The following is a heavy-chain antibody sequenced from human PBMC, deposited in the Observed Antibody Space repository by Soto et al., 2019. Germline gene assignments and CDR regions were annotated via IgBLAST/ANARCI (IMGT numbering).Heavy chain of an antibody. CDR1: GFTFSGCY. V-gene: IGHV3-30*18. Sequence: GGSLRLSCAASGFTFSGCYMHWVRQAPGKGLEWVAVISYDGSTEYYADSVKGRFTISRDNSANRLFLQMNSLRPEDTAVYYCTKDDGYNDSTYCQSSGMDVWGQGTTVTGSS. J-gene: IGHJ6*02. CDR3: TKDDGYNDSTYCQSSGMDV. CDR2: ISYDGSTE. D-gene: IGHD5-12*01.